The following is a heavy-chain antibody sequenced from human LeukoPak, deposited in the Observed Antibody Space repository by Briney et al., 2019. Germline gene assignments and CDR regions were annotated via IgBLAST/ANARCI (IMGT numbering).Heavy chain of an antibody. CDR2: IYYSGST. CDR3: ARTSGDTIFGDIGY. CDR1: GGSISSYY. V-gene: IGHV4-59*01. D-gene: IGHD3-3*01. Sequence: SETLSLTCTVSGGSISSYYWSWIRQPPGKGLEWIGYIYYSGSTNYNPSLKSRVTISVDTSKNQFSLKLSSVTAADTAVYYCARTSGDTIFGDIGYWGQGTLVTVPS. J-gene: IGHJ4*02.